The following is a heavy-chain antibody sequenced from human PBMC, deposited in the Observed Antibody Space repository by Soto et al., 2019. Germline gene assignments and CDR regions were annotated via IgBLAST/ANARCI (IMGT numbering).Heavy chain of an antibody. V-gene: IGHV5-10-1*01. Sequence: GESLKISCQGSGYSFTSYWIGWVRQRPGKGLEWMGRINPSDSYTPYSPSFQGHVTISTDKSFRTASLQWRGLQASDTARDYGARLPYCMGTSCYTLDSGGQGTLFTVPA. CDR1: GYSFTSYW. CDR3: ARLPYCMGTSCYTLDS. D-gene: IGHD2-2*02. CDR2: INPSDSYT. J-gene: IGHJ4*02.